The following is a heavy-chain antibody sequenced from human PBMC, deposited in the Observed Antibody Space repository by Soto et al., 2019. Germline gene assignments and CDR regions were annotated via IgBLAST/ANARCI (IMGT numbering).Heavy chain of an antibody. V-gene: IGHV3-23*01. J-gene: IGHJ5*02. CDR3: AKDAVAGNGEWDWFDP. D-gene: IGHD6-19*01. Sequence: ETLSLTCTVSGGSISSSSYYWGWIRQAPGKGLEWVSAIHGSGGSAYYADSVKGRFTVSRDDSKNTLYLQMSSLRVDDAALYYCAKDAVAGNGEWDWFDPWGQGTLVTVSS. CDR2: IHGSGGSA. CDR1: GGSISSSSYY.